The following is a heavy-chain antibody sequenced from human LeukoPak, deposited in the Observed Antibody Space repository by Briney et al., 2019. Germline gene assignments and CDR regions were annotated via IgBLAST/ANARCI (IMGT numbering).Heavy chain of an antibody. Sequence: SETLSLTCSVSGGSVTSSSYYWGWIRQPPGKGLEWIGSIYYSGGTYYSPSLKSRVTISVDTSKNQFSLKLSSVTAADTAVYYCAGERIAAAGRGWFDPWGQGTLVTVSS. V-gene: IGHV4-39*02. CDR2: IYYSGGT. CDR3: AGERIAAAGRGWFDP. J-gene: IGHJ5*02. D-gene: IGHD6-13*01. CDR1: GGSVTSSSYY.